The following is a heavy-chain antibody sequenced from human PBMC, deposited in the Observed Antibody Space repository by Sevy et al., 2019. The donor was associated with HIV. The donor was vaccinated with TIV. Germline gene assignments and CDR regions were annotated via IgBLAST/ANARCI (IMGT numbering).Heavy chain of an antibody. CDR2: ISSGSGYI. J-gene: IGHJ6*02. Sequence: GGSLRLSCAASGFTFSSYEMNWVRQAPGKGLEWVSFISSGSGYIYYADSVKGRFTISRDNAKNSLYLQMNSLRAEDTAMYYCTRDKTILEGRYGMDVWGQGTTVTVSS. CDR3: TRDKTILEGRYGMDV. D-gene: IGHD3-3*01. CDR1: GFTFSSYE. V-gene: IGHV3-21*01.